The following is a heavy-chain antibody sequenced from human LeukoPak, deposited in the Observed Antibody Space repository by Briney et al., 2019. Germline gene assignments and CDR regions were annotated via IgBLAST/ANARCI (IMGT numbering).Heavy chain of an antibody. D-gene: IGHD3-3*01. CDR3: ARGVFWSGDYFDY. CDR2: IYTSGTT. V-gene: IGHV4-61*02. Sequence: SQTLSLTCTVSGGSISSGSYYWGWIRQPAGKGLEWIGRIYTSGTTNYNPSLKSRVTISVDTSKNQFSLKLSSVTAADTAVYYCARGVFWSGDYFDYWGQGTLVTVSS. J-gene: IGHJ4*02. CDR1: GGSISSGSYY.